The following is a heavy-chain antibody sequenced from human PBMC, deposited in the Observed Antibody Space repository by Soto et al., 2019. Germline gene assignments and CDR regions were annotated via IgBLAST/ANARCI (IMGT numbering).Heavy chain of an antibody. Sequence: LRLSCLGSGFIFSNNGMHWVRQTPGKGLEWVAFLSYDGSETFYADSVKGRFTVSRDNSKNTLFLHMRNLRRDDTAVYYCSIVRVADSALDHWGQGTLVTVSS. J-gene: IGHJ4*02. CDR2: LSYDGSET. V-gene: IGHV3-30*03. D-gene: IGHD3-10*02. CDR1: GFIFSNNG. CDR3: SIVRVADSALDH.